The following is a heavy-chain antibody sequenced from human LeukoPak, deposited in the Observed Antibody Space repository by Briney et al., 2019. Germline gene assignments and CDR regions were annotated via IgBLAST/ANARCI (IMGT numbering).Heavy chain of an antibody. CDR3: ARHTPYSATFDY. D-gene: IGHD2-21*01. CDR1: GGSISSSSYY. J-gene: IGHJ4*02. Sequence: SETLSLTCSVSGGSISSSSYYWGWIRQPPGKGLEWIGSIYYRGTTYYNPSLKSRVTISVDTSKNQFSLKLSSVTAADTAVYYCARHTPYSATFDYWGQGTLVTVSS. CDR2: IYYRGTT. V-gene: IGHV4-39*01.